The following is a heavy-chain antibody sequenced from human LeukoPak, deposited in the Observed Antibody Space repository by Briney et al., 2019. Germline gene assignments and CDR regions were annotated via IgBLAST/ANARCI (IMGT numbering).Heavy chain of an antibody. J-gene: IGHJ4*02. CDR3: ARHGRWDSGTYSFDY. V-gene: IGHV4-39*01. D-gene: IGHD1-26*01. CDR1: GGSISSSSYY. Sequence: SETLSLTCTVSGGSISSSSYYWGWIRQPPGKGLEWIGSIYYSGSTYYNPSLKSRVTISVDTSKNQFSLKLTSVTAADTAVYYCARHGRWDSGTYSFDYWGQGTLVTVSS. CDR2: IYYSGST.